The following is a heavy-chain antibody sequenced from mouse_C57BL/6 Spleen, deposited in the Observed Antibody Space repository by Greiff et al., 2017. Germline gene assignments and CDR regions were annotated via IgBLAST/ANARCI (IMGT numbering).Heavy chain of an antibody. Sequence: EVQRVESGAELVKPGASVKLSCTASGFNIKDYYMHWVKQRTEQGLEWIGRIDPEDGETKYAPKFQGKATITADTSSNTAYLQLSSLTSEDTAVYYCATAYYSNYDAMDYWGQGTSVTVSS. D-gene: IGHD2-5*01. CDR1: GFNIKDYY. CDR2: IDPEDGET. V-gene: IGHV14-2*01. J-gene: IGHJ4*01. CDR3: ATAYYSNYDAMDY.